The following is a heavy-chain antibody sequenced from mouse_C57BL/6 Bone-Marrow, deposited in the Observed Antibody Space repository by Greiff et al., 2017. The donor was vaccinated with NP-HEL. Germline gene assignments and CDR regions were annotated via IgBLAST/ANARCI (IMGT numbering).Heavy chain of an antibody. V-gene: IGHV5-4*01. D-gene: IGHD1-1*01. J-gene: IGHJ3*01. CDR3: ARDRDYYGSSYAFFAY. CDR1: GFTFSSYA. CDR2: ISDGGSYT. Sequence: EVQGVESGGGLVKPGGSLKLSCAASGFTFSSYAMSWVRQTPEKRLEWVATISDGGSYTYYPDNVKGRFTISRDNAKNNLYLQMSHLKSEDTAMYYCARDRDYYGSSYAFFAYWGQGTLVTVSA.